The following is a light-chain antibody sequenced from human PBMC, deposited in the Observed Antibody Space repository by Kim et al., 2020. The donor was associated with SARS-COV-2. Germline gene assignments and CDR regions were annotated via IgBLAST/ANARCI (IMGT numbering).Light chain of an antibody. CDR2: GAS. Sequence: EIVLTQSPDTLSLSPGERATLSCRASQSVPSSSLAWYQQKPGQAPRLLIYGASSRPTGVPDRFGGSGSGTDFTLTVTRLEPEDFAVYYGQQHGNSPYTFGQGTKREI. CDR1: QSVPSSS. J-gene: IGKJ2*01. CDR3: QQHGNSPYT. V-gene: IGKV3-20*01.